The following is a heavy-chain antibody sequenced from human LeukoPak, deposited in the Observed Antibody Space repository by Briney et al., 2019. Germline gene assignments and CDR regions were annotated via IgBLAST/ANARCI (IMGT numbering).Heavy chain of an antibody. CDR1: GYTFTNYG. CDR2: ISAYNGNT. J-gene: IGHJ3*02. V-gene: IGHV1-18*01. Sequence: GASVKVSCKTSGYTFTNYGISWVRQAPGQGLEWMGWISAYNGNTNYAQKFQGRVTMTTDTSTRTAYMELRSLRSDDTAVYYCARRLDIVVSIAFDIWGQGTMVTVSS. D-gene: IGHD5-12*01. CDR3: ARRLDIVVSIAFDI.